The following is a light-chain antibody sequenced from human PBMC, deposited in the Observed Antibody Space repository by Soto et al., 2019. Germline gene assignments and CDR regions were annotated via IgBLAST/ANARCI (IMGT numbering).Light chain of an antibody. V-gene: IGKV1-39*01. CDR2: AAS. Sequence: DIQMTQSPSSLPASVRDRVTITCRASQSIDNYLNWYQQKPGKAPKLLIYAASSLQSGVPSRFRCSGSRTDFTLTISSLQPEDFATYYCQQSYNTPRTFGQGTKVEIK. CDR1: QSIDNY. CDR3: QQSYNTPRT. J-gene: IGKJ1*01.